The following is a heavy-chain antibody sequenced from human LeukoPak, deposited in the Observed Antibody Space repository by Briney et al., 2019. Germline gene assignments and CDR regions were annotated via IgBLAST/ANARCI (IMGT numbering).Heavy chain of an antibody. CDR3: AKGQNYYYDSSGYFDY. D-gene: IGHD3-22*01. J-gene: IGHJ4*02. CDR1: GGSLSGYY. V-gene: IGHV4-34*01. CDR2: INHSGST. Sequence: SETPSLTCAGSGGSLSGYYRSWSRQRPGKGLEWVGEINHSGSTNYNPSLNSRITISVDMSKNPFSLKLISVTAADTAVYYGAKGQNYYYDSSGYFDYWGQGTLVTVSS.